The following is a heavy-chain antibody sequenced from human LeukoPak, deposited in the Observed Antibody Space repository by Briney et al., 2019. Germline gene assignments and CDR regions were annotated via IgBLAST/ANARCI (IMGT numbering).Heavy chain of an antibody. J-gene: IGHJ4*02. V-gene: IGHV3-30*18. CDR3: AKDRYGSGNNYLDA. CDR1: GFSFSSYA. D-gene: IGHD3-10*01. CDR2: MSYDGTKE. Sequence: GGSLRLSCAASGFSFSSYAMHWVRQAPAKGLEWVAFMSYDGTKEHYADSVKGRFTISRDNSMNTLYLQINSLGPEDTAVYYCAKDRYGSGNNYLDAWGQGILVTVSS.